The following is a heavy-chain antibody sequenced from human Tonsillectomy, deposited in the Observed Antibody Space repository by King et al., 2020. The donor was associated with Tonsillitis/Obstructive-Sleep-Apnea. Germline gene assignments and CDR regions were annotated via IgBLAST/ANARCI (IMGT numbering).Heavy chain of an antibody. CDR2: IYYSGTT. CDR1: GGSFSSAAHF. J-gene: IGHJ3*02. CDR3: ARVSQQQHDAFDI. Sequence: PLKESGPGLVKPSQTLSLTCTVSGGSFSSAAHFWSWIRQHPGKGLEWIGYIYYSGTTSYNPSLKSLVTISVDTSKNQFSLKLSSVTAADTAVYYCARVSQQQHDAFDIWGQGTMVTVSS. D-gene: IGHD6-13*01. V-gene: IGHV4-31*01.